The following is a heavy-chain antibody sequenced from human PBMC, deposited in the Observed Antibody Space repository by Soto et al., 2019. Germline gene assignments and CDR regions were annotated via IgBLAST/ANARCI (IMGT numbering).Heavy chain of an antibody. J-gene: IGHJ4*02. CDR1: GFTFDDYA. D-gene: IGHD1-26*01. CDR3: AKDMEVWSYYFYGTGGLDY. CDR2: SSWNSGSI. Sequence: EVQLVESGGGLVQPGRSLRLSCAASGFTFDDYAMHWVRQAPGKGLEWVSGSSWNSGSIGYADSVKGRFTISRDNAKNSLYLQMNSLRAEDTALYYCAKDMEVWSYYFYGTGGLDYWGQGTLVTVSS. V-gene: IGHV3-9*01.